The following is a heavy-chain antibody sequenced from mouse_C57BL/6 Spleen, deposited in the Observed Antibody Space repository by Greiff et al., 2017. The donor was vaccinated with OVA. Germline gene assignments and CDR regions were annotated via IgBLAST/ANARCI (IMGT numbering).Heavy chain of an antibody. D-gene: IGHD1-1*01. CDR1: GYSITSGYY. V-gene: IGHV3-6*01. CDR2: ISYDGSN. CDR3: ARNHYYGSSYDAMDD. J-gene: IGHJ4*01. Sequence: EVKLMESGPGLVKPSQSLSLTCSVTGYSITSGYYWNWIRQFPGNKLEWMGYISYDGSNNYNPSLKNRISITRDTSKNQFFLKLNSVTTEDTATYYCARNHYYGSSYDAMDDWGQGTSVTVSS.